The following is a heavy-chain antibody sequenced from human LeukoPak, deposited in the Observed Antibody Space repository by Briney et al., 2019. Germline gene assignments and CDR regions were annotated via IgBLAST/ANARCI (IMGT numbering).Heavy chain of an antibody. Sequence: SETLSLTCTVSGGSISSYYWSWIRQPAGKGLEWIGRIYTSGSTNYNPSLKSRVTMSVDTSKNQFSLMLSSVTAADTAVYYCARDPIYSNPTVYYYYGMDVWGQGTTVTASS. V-gene: IGHV4-4*07. CDR1: GGSISSYY. J-gene: IGHJ6*02. CDR2: IYTSGST. CDR3: ARDPIYSNPTVYYYYGMDV. D-gene: IGHD4-11*01.